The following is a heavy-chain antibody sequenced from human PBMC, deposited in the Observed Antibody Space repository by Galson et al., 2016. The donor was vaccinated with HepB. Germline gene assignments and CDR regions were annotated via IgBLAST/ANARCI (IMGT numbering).Heavy chain of an antibody. V-gene: IGHV4-39*01. CDR2: IYSNEDT. CDR3: ATGIVVAGKYYYYYMDV. CDR1: GGSISRDYY. J-gene: IGHJ6*03. Sequence: SETLSLTCIVSGGSISRDYYWGWIRQPPGRGREWIGSIYSNEDTYYNPSLKSRVTISVDTSKNQFSLRLNSVTAADTGVYYCATGIVVAGKYYYYYMDVWGKGTTVTVSS. D-gene: IGHD6-19*01.